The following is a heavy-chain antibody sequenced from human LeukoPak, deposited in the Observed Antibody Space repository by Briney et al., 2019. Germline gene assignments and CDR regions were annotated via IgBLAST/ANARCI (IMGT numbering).Heavy chain of an antibody. J-gene: IGHJ4*02. D-gene: IGHD2-21*01. CDR2: IRYDGSNK. V-gene: IGHV3-30*02. Sequence: GGSLRLPCAASGFTFSSYGMHWVRQAPGKGLEWVAFIRYDGSNKYYADSVKGRFTISRDNSKNTLYLQMNSLRAEDTAVYYCAKSGGLLVYYFDYWGQGTLVTVSS. CDR1: GFTFSSYG. CDR3: AKSGGLLVYYFDY.